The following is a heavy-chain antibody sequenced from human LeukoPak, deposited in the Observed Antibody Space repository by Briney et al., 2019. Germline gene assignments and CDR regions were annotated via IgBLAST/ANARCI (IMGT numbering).Heavy chain of an antibody. CDR2: INWNGGST. CDR3: ARSSGSSGLDAFDI. V-gene: IGHV3-20*04. Sequence: TGGSLRLSRAASGFTFDDYGMSWVRQAPGKGLEWVSGINWNGGSTGYADSVKGRFTISRDNAKNSLYLQMNSLRAEDTALYYCARSSGSSGLDAFDIWGQGTMVTVSS. J-gene: IGHJ3*02. CDR1: GFTFDDYG. D-gene: IGHD1-26*01.